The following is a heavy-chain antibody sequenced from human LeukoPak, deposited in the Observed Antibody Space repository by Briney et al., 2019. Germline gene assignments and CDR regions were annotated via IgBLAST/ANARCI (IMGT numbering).Heavy chain of an antibody. J-gene: IGHJ4*02. V-gene: IGHV2-5*02. CDR1: GFSLSTSEVG. CDR3: AHGLSIAAIFNY. D-gene: IGHD6-13*01. Sequence: SGPTLVNPTQTLTLTCTFSGFSLSTSEVGVGWIRQPPGKALEWLALIYWDDDKRYSPSLESRLTITKDTSKNQVVLTMTDMDPVDTATYYGAHGLSIAAIFNYWGQGILVTVSS. CDR2: IYWDDDK.